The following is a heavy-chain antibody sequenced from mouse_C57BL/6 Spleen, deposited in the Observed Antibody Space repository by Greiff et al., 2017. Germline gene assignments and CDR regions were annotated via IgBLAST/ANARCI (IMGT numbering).Heavy chain of an antibody. CDR1: GYSFTDYN. Sequence: EVQLQQSGPELVKPGASVKISCKASGYSFTDYNMNWVKQSNGKGLEWIGVLNPNYGTTSYNQKFKGKATLTVDRSSSTAYMQLNSLTSEDSAVYYCARSYYSNPYYYAMDYWGQGTSVTVSS. J-gene: IGHJ4*01. D-gene: IGHD2-5*01. CDR2: LNPNYGTT. V-gene: IGHV1-39*01. CDR3: ARSYYSNPYYYAMDY.